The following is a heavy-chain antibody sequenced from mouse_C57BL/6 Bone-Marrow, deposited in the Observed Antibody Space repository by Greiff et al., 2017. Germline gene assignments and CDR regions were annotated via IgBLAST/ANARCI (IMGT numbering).Heavy chain of an antibody. CDR1: GYTFTSYW. D-gene: IGHD1-1*01. V-gene: IGHV1-7*01. Sequence: VQLQQSGAELAKPGASVKLSCKASGYTFTSYWMHWVKQRPGQGLEWIGYINPSSGYTKYNQKFKDKATLTADKSSSTAYMQLRSLTYGDSAVYYGARWMTAGVEGCAYWGQGALGTVSA. CDR2: INPSSGYT. J-gene: IGHJ3*01. CDR3: ARWMTAGVEGCAY.